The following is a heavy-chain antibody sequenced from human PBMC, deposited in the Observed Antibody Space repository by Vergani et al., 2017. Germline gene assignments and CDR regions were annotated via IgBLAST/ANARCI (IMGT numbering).Heavy chain of an antibody. Sequence: QVQLVQSGAEVKKPGSSVKVSCKASGGTFSSYAISWVRQAPGQGLEWMGGIIPMFGTANYAQKFQGRVTITADESTSTAYMELSSLRSEDTAVYYCAREGEVGALDWFDPWGQGTLVTVSS. CDR2: IIPMFGTA. D-gene: IGHD1-26*01. CDR1: GGTFSSYA. CDR3: AREGEVGALDWFDP. V-gene: IGHV1-69*01. J-gene: IGHJ5*02.